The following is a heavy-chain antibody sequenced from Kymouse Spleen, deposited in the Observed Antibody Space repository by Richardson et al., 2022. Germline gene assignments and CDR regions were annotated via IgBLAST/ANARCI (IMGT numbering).Heavy chain of an antibody. V-gene: IGHV7-4-1*01. J-gene: IGHJ4*02. CDR1: GYTFTSYA. D-gene: IGHD3-9*01. CDR3: ARDHADILTG*PLLTT. Sequence: QVQLVQSGSELKKPGASVKVSCKASGYTFTSYAMNWVRQAPGQGLEWMGWINTNTGNPTYAQGFTGRFVFSLDTSVSTAYLQICSLKAEDTAVYYCARDHADILTG*PLLTTGAREPWSPSPQ. CDR2: INTNTGNP.